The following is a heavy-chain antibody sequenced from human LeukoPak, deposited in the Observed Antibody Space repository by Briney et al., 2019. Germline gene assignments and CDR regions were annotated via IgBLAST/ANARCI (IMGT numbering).Heavy chain of an antibody. Sequence: GGCLRLSCAVSGLTFSIHAMSWVRQAPRRGLEWVSSISGTSGNTYYADSVKGRVAISRDNSKDTLYLQINSLGAEDTAIYYCAKFRADSSGWPFDYWGQGTLVTVSS. D-gene: IGHD6-19*01. V-gene: IGHV3-23*01. J-gene: IGHJ4*02. CDR1: GLTFSIHA. CDR3: AKFRADSSGWPFDY. CDR2: ISGTSGNT.